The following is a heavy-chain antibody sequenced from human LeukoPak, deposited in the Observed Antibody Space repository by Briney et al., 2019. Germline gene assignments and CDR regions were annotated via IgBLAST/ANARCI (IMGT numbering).Heavy chain of an antibody. J-gene: IGHJ4*02. CDR1: GLTFSSYA. Sequence: GGSLTLSCAASGLTFSSYAMHWVRQAPGKGLEWEAVISYNGSNKYYADSVKGRFNISRDNSKNTLYLQMNSLRAEDTAVYYCARDLVVGATDYWGQGTLVTVSS. CDR2: ISYNGSNK. CDR3: ARDLVVGATDY. D-gene: IGHD1-26*01. V-gene: IGHV3-30-3*01.